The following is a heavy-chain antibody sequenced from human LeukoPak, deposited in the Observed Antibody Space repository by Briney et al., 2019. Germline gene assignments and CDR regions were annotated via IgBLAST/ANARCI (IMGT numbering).Heavy chain of an antibody. D-gene: IGHD3-3*01. CDR2: FYHSGRT. CDR1: GYSIRSGYY. J-gene: IGHJ5*02. Sequence: SETQSLTCAVSGYSIRSGYYWGWIRQPPGEGLGLIWGFYHSGRTYYNPPLKRGVHIARDASKHQVSLKVKPVTPAHTAVYLCARTLYDFWSGYSNWFDPWGQGTLVTVSS. V-gene: IGHV4-38-2*01. CDR3: ARTLYDFWSGYSNWFDP.